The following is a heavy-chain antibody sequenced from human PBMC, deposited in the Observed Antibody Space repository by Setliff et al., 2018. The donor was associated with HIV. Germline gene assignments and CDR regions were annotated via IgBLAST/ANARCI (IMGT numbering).Heavy chain of an antibody. J-gene: IGHJ4*02. Sequence: ASVKVSCKASGYTFTSYYLHWVRQAPGQGLEWMGIINPNDDTTYAQMLQGRVTMTRDTSTSTVYMELRSLRSDDTALYFCARGPPDSNWYLYLDCWGQGTLVTVSS. D-gene: IGHD6-13*01. V-gene: IGHV1-46*04. CDR2: INPNDDTT. CDR3: ARGPPDSNWYLYLDC. CDR1: GYTFTSYY.